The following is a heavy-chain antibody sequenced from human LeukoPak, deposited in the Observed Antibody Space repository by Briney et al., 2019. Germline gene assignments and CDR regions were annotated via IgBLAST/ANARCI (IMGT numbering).Heavy chain of an antibody. Sequence: SETLSLTCTVSGGSISSYYWSWIRQPPGKGLEWIGYIYYSGSTNYNPSLKSRVTISVDTSKNQFSLKLSSVTAADTAVYYCARSPSSSTTYYTFEYWGLGTLVTVSS. D-gene: IGHD2-2*02. CDR1: GGSISSYY. J-gene: IGHJ4*02. V-gene: IGHV4-59*01. CDR3: ARSPSSSTTYYTFEY. CDR2: IYYSGST.